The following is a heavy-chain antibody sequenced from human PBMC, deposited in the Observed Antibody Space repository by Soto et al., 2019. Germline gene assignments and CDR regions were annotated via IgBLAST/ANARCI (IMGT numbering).Heavy chain of an antibody. CDR3: ARSKSEKTYDGSSYVDY. D-gene: IGHD3-16*01. V-gene: IGHV4-4*08. CDR1: GGSITNYF. Sequence: SETLSLTCTVSGGSITNYFWSWIRQPPGKGLEWVGYVHNSGDTKYNPSLKSRVTISVDTSKNQFSLRLSSVTSAETAVYYCARSKSEKTYDGSSYVDYWGQGTLVTVSS. CDR2: VHNSGDT. J-gene: IGHJ4*02.